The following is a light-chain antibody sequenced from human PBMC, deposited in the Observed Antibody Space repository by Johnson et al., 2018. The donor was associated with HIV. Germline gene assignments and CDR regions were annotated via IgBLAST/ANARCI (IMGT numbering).Light chain of an antibody. J-gene: IGLJ1*01. CDR2: ENN. CDR3: GTGDSSLSAAV. Sequence: QSVLTQPPSVSAAPGQKVTISCSGSSSNIGNNYVSWYQQLPGTAPKLLIYENNKRPSGIPDRFSGSKSGTSATLGITGLQTGDEADYYCGTGDSSLSAAVFGTGTKVTVL. CDR1: SSNIGNNY. V-gene: IGLV1-51*02.